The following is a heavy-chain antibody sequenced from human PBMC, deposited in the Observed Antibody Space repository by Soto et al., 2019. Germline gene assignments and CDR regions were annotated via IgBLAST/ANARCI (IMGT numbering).Heavy chain of an antibody. Sequence: ASVKVSCKASGFTFTGQYIHWVRQAPGQGLEWIGWINPNSGGTSYPQQFHGSLTTTTDTSITPAYMELSRPSSDDTAFYYCPKRGSFFRPSLGHFDYWGQGTLVTSP. CDR1: GFTFTGQY. CDR2: INPNSGGT. D-gene: IGHD1-1*01. CDR3: PKRGSFFRPSLGHFDY. V-gene: IGHV1-2*02. J-gene: IGHJ4*02.